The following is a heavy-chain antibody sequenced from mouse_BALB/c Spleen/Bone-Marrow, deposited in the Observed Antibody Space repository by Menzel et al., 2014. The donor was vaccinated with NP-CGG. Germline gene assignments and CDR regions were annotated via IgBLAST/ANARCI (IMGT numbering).Heavy chain of an antibody. CDR2: IDPSDNYT. V-gene: IGHV1S127*01. J-gene: IGHJ3*01. D-gene: IGHD2-14*01. CDR1: GYTFTSYW. CDR3: TNLGTF. Sequence: VQLQQSRADPVKPGASVKMSCKASGYTFTSYWMHWVKQRPGQGLEWIGAIDPSDNYTHYNQEFKGKATLIVDTSSSTAYMQLSSLTSEDSAVYYCTNLGTFWGQATLVDVSA.